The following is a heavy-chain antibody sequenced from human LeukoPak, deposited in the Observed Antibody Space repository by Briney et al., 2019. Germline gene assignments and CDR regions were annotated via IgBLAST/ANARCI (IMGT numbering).Heavy chain of an antibody. J-gene: IGHJ5*02. V-gene: IGHV3-9*01. CDR3: AKGTMVRGVIGLTFDP. CDR1: GFTFDDYA. D-gene: IGHD3-10*01. Sequence: GRSLRLSCAASGFTFDDYAMHWVRHAPGKGLEWVSGISWNSGSIGYADSVKGRFTISRDNAKNSLYLRMNSLRAEDTALYYCAKGTMVRGVIGLTFDPWGQGTLVTVSS. CDR2: ISWNSGSI.